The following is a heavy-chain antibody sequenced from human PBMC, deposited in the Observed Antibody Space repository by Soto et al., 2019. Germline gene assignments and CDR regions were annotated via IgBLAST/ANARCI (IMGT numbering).Heavy chain of an antibody. V-gene: IGHV3-21*01. CDR2: ISSSSSYI. CDR1: GFTFSSYS. D-gene: IGHD2-21*02. Sequence: EVQLVESGGGLVKPGGSLRLSCAASGFTFSSYSMNWVRQAPGKGREWVSSISSSSSYIYYADSVKGRFTISRDNAKNSLYLQMNSLRAEDTAVYYCAREKGGDYYYYYYMDVWGKGTTVTVSS. CDR3: AREKGGDYYYYYYMDV. J-gene: IGHJ6*03.